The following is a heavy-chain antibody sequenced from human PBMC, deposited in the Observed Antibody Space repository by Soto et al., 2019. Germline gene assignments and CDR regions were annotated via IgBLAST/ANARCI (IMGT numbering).Heavy chain of an antibody. D-gene: IGHD6-19*01. J-gene: IGHJ3*01. CDR2: IYPGGRT. CDR1: GDSVTSFY. CDR3: ARDEYSSQRGAFDL. V-gene: IGHV4-4*07. Sequence: QVQVQESGPGLVKPSETLSLTCTVSGDSVTSFYWNWIRQPAWEGLEWIGRIYPGGRTINNPSLGNRVSTAVDVSRAQAYLTFSSVTAADTALYYCARDEYSSQRGAFDLWGQGTLVTVSS.